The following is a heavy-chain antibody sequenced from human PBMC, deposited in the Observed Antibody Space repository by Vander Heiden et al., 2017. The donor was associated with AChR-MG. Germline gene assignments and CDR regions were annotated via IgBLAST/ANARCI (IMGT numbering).Heavy chain of an antibody. Sequence: QVQLVQSGAEVKTPGASVKVSCKAFEYMFTNYYVHWVRQAPGQGLEWMGLINPSGGGTTYAQKFQGRVTMTRESSKTTVYMELSSLRSEDTAVYYCAREALSNERRGYLDHWGQGTLVTVSS. CDR2: INPSGGGT. V-gene: IGHV1-46*01. CDR1: EYMFTNYY. J-gene: IGHJ4*02. CDR3: AREALSNERRGYLDH. D-gene: IGHD3-10*01.